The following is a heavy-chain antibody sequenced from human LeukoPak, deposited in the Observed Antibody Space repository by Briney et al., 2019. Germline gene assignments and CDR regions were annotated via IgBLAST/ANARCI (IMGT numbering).Heavy chain of an antibody. J-gene: IGHJ5*02. CDR1: GHTFTSYG. CDR2: ISAYNGNT. V-gene: IGHV1-18*01. Sequence: AASVKVSCKASGHTFTSYGISWVRQAPGQGLEWMGWISAYNGNTNYAQKLQGRVTMTTDTSTSTAYMELRGLRSDDTAVYYCARTDYGDYDWFDPWGQGTLVTVSS. CDR3: ARTDYGDYDWFDP. D-gene: IGHD4-17*01.